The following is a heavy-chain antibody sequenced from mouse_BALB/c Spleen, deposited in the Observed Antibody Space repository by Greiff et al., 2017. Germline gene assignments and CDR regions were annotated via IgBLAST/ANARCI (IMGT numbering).Heavy chain of an antibody. V-gene: IGHV15-2*02. Sequence: VQLQQSGSDLMSPGSSVKLSCKASDSAVFPFAFSSWVRQKAGHGFEVIGVILPSIGRTIYGEKFEDKATLDADTVTNTACMELNSLTSEASANYACERGDSYDVWDYWGQGTTLTVSS. CDR2: ILPSIGRT. J-gene: IGHJ2*01. CDR3: ERGDSYDVWDY. CDR1: DSAVFPFAF. D-gene: IGHD2-12*01.